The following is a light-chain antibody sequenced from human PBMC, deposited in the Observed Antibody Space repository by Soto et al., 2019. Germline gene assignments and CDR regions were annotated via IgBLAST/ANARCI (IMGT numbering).Light chain of an antibody. J-gene: IGKJ1*01. CDR1: QSISTW. V-gene: IGKV1-5*03. CDR2: KAL. CDR3: QQYNSYSRT. Sequence: DIQMTQSPSTLSASVGDRVTITCRASQSISTWLAWYQQKPGKAPELLIYKALSLEIGVPSRFSGSGSGTEFTLTISSLQPDDFATYYCQQYNSYSRTFGQGTKVEIK.